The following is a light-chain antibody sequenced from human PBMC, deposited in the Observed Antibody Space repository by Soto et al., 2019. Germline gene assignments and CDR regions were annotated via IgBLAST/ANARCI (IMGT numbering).Light chain of an antibody. CDR1: QSIDSW. CDR3: QQYITYPLT. Sequence: DIQMTQSPSTLSASVGDRVTITCRASQSIDSWLAWYQQKPGKAPNLLIYKASNLERGVPSRFSGSGSGTEFTLTISSLQPDDFVTYYCQQYITYPLTFGQGTKLEIK. V-gene: IGKV1-5*03. J-gene: IGKJ2*01. CDR2: KAS.